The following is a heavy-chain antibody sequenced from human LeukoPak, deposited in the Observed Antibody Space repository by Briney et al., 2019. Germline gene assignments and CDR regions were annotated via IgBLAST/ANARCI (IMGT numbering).Heavy chain of an antibody. CDR1: GFTFSSYW. CDR3: ARDGDLN. V-gene: IGHV3-74*01. J-gene: IGHJ4*02. D-gene: IGHD7-27*01. Sequence: GGSLRLSCAASGFTFSSYWMNWVRQAPGKGLVWVSRIASDGSSTTYADSVKGRFSISRDNAENTLYLQMNSLRAEDTAVYYCARDGDLNWGQGTLVTVSS. CDR2: IASDGSST.